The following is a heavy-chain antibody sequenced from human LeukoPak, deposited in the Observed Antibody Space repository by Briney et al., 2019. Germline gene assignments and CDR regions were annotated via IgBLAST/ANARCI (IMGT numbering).Heavy chain of an antibody. J-gene: IGHJ3*02. D-gene: IGHD2-15*01. CDR2: IRSDGSNK. V-gene: IGHV3-30*02. Sequence: GGSLRLSCAASGFIFNTYVMHWVRQAPGKGLEWLAFIRSDGSNKNYADSVKGRFTISRDNTKNSLYLQMNSLRAEDTAVYYCAKDGGSDPDSFDIWGQGTMVTVSS. CDR3: AKDGGSDPDSFDI. CDR1: GFIFNTYV.